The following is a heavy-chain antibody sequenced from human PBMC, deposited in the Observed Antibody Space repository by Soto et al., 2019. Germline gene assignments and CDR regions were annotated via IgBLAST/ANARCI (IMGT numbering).Heavy chain of an antibody. Sequence: SVTLYLTCTVSGGSISSSSYYWVWIRQPPGKGLEWIGSIYYSGSTYYNPTLRSRVTISVATSKNKCSLKLSYATDADTVVYYCARHTHDYDSSGYYSTTYYFDYWGQGILVTVSS. V-gene: IGHV4-39*01. J-gene: IGHJ4*02. D-gene: IGHD3-22*01. CDR3: ARHTHDYDSSGYYSTTYYFDY. CDR1: GGSISSSSYY. CDR2: IYYSGST.